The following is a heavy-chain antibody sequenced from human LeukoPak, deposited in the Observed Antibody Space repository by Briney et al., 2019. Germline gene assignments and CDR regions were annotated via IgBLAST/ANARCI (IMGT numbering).Heavy chain of an antibody. CDR2: ISWNSGSI. D-gene: IGHD6-13*01. V-gene: IGHV3-9*01. Sequence: GGSLRLSCAASGFTFDDYAMHWVRQAPGKGLEWVSGISWNSGSIGYADSVKGRFTISRDNAKNSLYLQMNSLRAEDTALYYCAKDPYSSSRLGYFDYWGQGTLVTVSS. J-gene: IGHJ4*02. CDR1: GFTFDDYA. CDR3: AKDPYSSSRLGYFDY.